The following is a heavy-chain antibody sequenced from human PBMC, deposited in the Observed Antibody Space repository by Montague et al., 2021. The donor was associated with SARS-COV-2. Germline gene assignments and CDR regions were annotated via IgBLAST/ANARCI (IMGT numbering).Heavy chain of an antibody. J-gene: IGHJ4*02. CDR2: ISYDGSNK. CDR3: ARESSIDEKGMGLDY. D-gene: IGHD5-24*01. Sequence: SLRLSCAASGFTFSSYAMHWVRQAPGKGLEWVAVISYDGSNKYYTDSVKGRFTISRDNSKNTLYLQMNSLRAEDTAVYYCARESSIDEKGMGLDYWGQGTLVTVSS. V-gene: IGHV3-30*04. CDR1: GFTFSSYA.